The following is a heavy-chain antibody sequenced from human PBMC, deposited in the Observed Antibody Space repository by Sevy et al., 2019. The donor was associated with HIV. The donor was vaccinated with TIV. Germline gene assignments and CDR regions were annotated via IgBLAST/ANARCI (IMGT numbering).Heavy chain of an antibody. J-gene: IGHJ4*02. D-gene: IGHD4-17*01. CDR1: GFTFSSYA. V-gene: IGHV3-30*04. Sequence: GGSLRLSCADSGFTFSSYAMHWVRQAPGKGLEWVAVMSYDGTNEYYADSVKGRFTISRDNSKNTLFLQMNSLRAEDTAVYYCAKDRRYGDIGLFDYWGQGTLVTVSS. CDR2: MSYDGTNE. CDR3: AKDRRYGDIGLFDY.